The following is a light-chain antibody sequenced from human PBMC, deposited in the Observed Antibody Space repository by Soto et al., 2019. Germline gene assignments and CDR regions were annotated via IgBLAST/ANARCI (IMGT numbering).Light chain of an antibody. Sequence: IVLTQSPATLSLSPGEIATLSCRASQSVSSSLGWYQQKAGQAPRILIYGESTRATGIPDRFSGSGSGTELNLTISRLQSEDFAVYYCQQYNNWPRTCGQGTKVDIK. CDR3: QQYNNWPRT. J-gene: IGKJ1*01. V-gene: IGKV3-15*01. CDR2: GES. CDR1: QSVSSS.